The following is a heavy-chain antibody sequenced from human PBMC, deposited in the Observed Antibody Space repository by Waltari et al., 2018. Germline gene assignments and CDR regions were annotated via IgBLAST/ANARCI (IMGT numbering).Heavy chain of an antibody. J-gene: IGHJ4*02. D-gene: IGHD3-10*01. V-gene: IGHV4-61*02. Sequence: QVQLQESGPGLVEPSQTLSLACSVSGDSIHRGTYYWSWVRQPAGRGREWLGRVFASGSTDYHPSLKSRVTISVATSKSQVSLNRTSRTAADSAVYYCARTLEKTYGGWYFDSWGQGTRVTVSS. CDR3: ARTLEKTYGGWYFDS. CDR2: VFASGST. CDR1: GDSIHRGTYY.